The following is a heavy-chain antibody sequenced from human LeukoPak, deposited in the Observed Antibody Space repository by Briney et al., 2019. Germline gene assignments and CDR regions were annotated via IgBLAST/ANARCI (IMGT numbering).Heavy chain of an antibody. CDR2: INPNSGGT. V-gene: IGHV1-2*02. D-gene: IGHD3-9*01. J-gene: IGHJ4*02. Sequence: ASVKVSCRASGYTFTGYYMHWVRQAPGQGLEWMGWINPNSGGTNYAQKVQGRVTMTRDTSISTAYMELSRLRSDDTAVYYCARDGARYDILTGYGFDYWGQGTLVTVSS. CDR3: ARDGARYDILTGYGFDY. CDR1: GYTFTGYY.